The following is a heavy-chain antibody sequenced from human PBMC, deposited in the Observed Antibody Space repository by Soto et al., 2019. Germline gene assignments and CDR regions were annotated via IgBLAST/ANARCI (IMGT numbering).Heavy chain of an antibody. CDR1: GGTFSSYA. V-gene: IGHV1-69*13. J-gene: IGHJ5*02. CDR2: IIPIFGTA. D-gene: IGHD2-2*02. Sequence: SVKVSCKASGGTFSSYAISWVRQAPGQGLEWMGGIIPIFGTANYAQQFQGRVTITADESTSTAYMELSSLRSEDKAVYYCSSVGYSSRTSCYTGGKSIAGRKGWFDPWGQGTLVTLSS. CDR3: SSVGYSSRTSCYTGGKSIAGRKGWFDP.